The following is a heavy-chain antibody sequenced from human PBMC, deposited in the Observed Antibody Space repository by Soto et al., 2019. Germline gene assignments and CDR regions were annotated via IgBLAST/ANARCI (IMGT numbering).Heavy chain of an antibody. J-gene: IGHJ4*02. CDR1: GFSLSISGVG. V-gene: IGHV2-5*01. CDR3: ARSVNAGLRLPYYFDA. D-gene: IGHD5-12*01. CDR2: IYWNDEK. Sequence: QITLKESGPTLVKPTQTLTLTCAFSGFSLSISGVGVGWIRQPPGKALELVALIYWNDEKRYSPSLKSRVTITKDTSKKKAVLTLTNVDPVDTGTYYYARSVNAGLRLPYYFDAGGQGTVVTVSS.